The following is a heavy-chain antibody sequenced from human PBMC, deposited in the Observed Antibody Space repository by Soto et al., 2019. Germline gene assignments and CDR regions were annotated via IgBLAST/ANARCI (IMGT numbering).Heavy chain of an antibody. CDR1: GFTFSSYW. CDR2: IKQDGSEK. CDR3: ARGVEDYEPFDY. V-gene: IGHV3-7*04. J-gene: IGHJ4*02. D-gene: IGHD3-16*01. Sequence: GGSLRLSCAASGFTFSSYWMSWVRLAPGKGLEWVASIKQDGSEKYYADSVKGRFTISRDNSKNTLYLQMNSLRAEDTAVYYCARGVEDYEPFDYWGQGTLVTVSS.